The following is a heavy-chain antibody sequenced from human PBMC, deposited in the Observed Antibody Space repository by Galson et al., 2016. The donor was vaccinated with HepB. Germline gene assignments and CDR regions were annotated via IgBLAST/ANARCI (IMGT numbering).Heavy chain of an antibody. J-gene: IGHJ5*02. CDR2: IYWDGDK. CDR1: GFSLRTSGVG. CDR3: ARRRRRRMTIVGVMYNWFDA. D-gene: IGHD3-3*01. V-gene: IGHV2-5*02. Sequence: PALVKPTQTLTLTCTLSGFSLRTSGVGVGWIRQPPGEALEWLALIYWDGDKRYSPSLKHRLTITNDPSKNQVFLTMTNMDPVDTAPYYCARRRRRRMTIVGVMYNWFDACGQGTLVTVSS.